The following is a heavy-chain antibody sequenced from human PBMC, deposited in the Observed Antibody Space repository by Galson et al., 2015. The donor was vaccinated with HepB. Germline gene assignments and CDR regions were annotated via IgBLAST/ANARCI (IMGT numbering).Heavy chain of an antibody. CDR2: INPSGGST. V-gene: IGHV1-46*01. CDR1: GYTFTSYY. D-gene: IGHD2-2*02. J-gene: IGHJ3*02. CDR3: AGGYRSSTSCYTRHDAFDI. Sequence: SVKVSCKASGYTFTSYYMHWVRQAPGQGLEWMGIINPSGGSTSYAQKFQGRVTMTRDTSTSTVYMELSSLRSEDTAVYYCAGGYRSSTSCYTRHDAFDIWGQGTMVTVSS.